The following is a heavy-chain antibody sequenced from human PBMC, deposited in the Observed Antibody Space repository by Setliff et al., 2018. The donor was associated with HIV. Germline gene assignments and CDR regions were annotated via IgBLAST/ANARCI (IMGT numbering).Heavy chain of an antibody. CDR2: IYTGDSGT. J-gene: IGHJ3*02. Sequence: GESLKISCRAFGNSFDNHWIAWVRQMPGKGPEWMGFIYTGDSGTKYSPAFQGRVTISADKSIETTYLQWTSLQPSDTAMYYCARHQVAMSMLVVQDPGPFDNWGQGTRVTVSS. V-gene: IGHV5-51*01. CDR1: GNSFDNHW. D-gene: IGHD3-10*02. CDR3: ARHQVAMSMLVVQDPGPFDN.